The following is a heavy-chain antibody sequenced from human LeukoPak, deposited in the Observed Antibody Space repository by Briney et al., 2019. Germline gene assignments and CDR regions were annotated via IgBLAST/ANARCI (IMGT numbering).Heavy chain of an antibody. CDR2: INITGVSA. V-gene: IGHV1-46*01. Sequence: ASVKVSCKASGYTFTNYYIHWVRQAPGQGLEWMGIINITGVSASYAQKFQGRVSMTSDTSTSTLYLELSSLRSEDTAVYYCARDRSGSRWRWFDPWGQGTLVTVSS. CDR3: ARDRSGSRWRWFDP. D-gene: IGHD6-13*01. CDR1: GYTFTNYY. J-gene: IGHJ5*02.